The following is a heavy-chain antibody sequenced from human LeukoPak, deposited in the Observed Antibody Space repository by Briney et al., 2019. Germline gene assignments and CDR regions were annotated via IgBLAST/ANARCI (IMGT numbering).Heavy chain of an antibody. V-gene: IGHV3-48*04. J-gene: IGHJ4*02. CDR1: GFTFSSYS. Sequence: PGGSLRLSCVGSGFTFSSYSMNWVRQAPGKGLEWVSYISSGTTTIYYADSVKGRFTISRDNAKNSLYLQMNSLRAEDTAVYYCARRYCSSTSCTLDYWGQGTLVTVSS. CDR3: ARRYCSSTSCTLDY. D-gene: IGHD2-2*01. CDR2: ISSGTTTI.